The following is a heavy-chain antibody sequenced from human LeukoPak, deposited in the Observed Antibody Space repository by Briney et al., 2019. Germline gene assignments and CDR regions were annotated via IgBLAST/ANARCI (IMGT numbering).Heavy chain of an antibody. Sequence: ASVKVSCKASGYTFTSYGISWVRQAPGQGLEWMGWISAYNGNTNYAQKLQGRVTMTTDTSTSTAYMELRSLRSDDTAVYYCARGWVVGATTDWFDPWGQGTLVTVSS. D-gene: IGHD1-26*01. CDR3: ARGWVVGATTDWFDP. CDR1: GYTFTSYG. J-gene: IGHJ5*02. V-gene: IGHV1-18*01. CDR2: ISAYNGNT.